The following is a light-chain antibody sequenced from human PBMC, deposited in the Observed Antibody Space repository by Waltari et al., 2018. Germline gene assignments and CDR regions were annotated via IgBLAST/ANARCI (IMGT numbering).Light chain of an antibody. CDR1: TSDLGGYNY. CDR3: CSFTSSSTWV. CDR2: DVN. Sequence: QSALTQPASVSGSPGQPITISCTGTTSDLGGYNYVSWYQQHPGKAPKLLIYDVNSRPSGVSNRFSGSKSGNTASLIISGLQAEDEADYYCCSFTSSSTWVFGGGTKLTVL. V-gene: IGLV2-14*01. J-gene: IGLJ3*02.